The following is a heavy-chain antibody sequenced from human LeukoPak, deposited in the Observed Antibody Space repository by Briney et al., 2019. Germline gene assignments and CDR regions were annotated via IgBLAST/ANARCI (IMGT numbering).Heavy chain of an antibody. CDR2: INHSGST. CDR3: AREDPTQLVSL. V-gene: IGHV4-34*01. Sequence: PSETLSLTCAVYGWSFSGYYWSWIRQPPGKGREWIGEINHSGSTNYNPSLKSRVTISVDTSKNQFSRKLSSVTAADTAVYYCAREDPTQLVSLWGQGTLVTVSS. CDR1: GWSFSGYY. J-gene: IGHJ4*02. D-gene: IGHD6-13*01.